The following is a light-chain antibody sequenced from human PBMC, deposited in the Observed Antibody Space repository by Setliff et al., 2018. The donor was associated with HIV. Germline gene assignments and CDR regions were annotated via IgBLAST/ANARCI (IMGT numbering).Light chain of an antibody. V-gene: IGLV2-11*01. CDR2: DAS. CDR1: SSDVGDYNH. CDR3: CSYAGKFTWV. Sequence: QSALTQPRSVSGSPGQSVTISCTGTSSDVGDYNHVSWYQQHPGKAPKLIIYDASKRPSGAPDRFSASKSGNTASLTISGLQAEDEADYYCSYAGKFTWVLGGGTKVTVL. J-gene: IGLJ3*02.